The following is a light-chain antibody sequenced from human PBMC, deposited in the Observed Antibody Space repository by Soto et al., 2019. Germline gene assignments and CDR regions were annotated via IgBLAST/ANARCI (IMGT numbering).Light chain of an antibody. CDR2: GAS. Sequence: EIVMTQSPAALSVSPGEGDTLSCRASQTVASNLAWYQQKPGQAPRLLIHGASTRATGVPARFSGSGSGTDFTLTISSLQSEDFGVYYCQQYHNWPPQYTFGQGTKLQI. J-gene: IGKJ2*01. CDR1: QTVASN. CDR3: QQYHNWPPQYT. V-gene: IGKV3-15*01.